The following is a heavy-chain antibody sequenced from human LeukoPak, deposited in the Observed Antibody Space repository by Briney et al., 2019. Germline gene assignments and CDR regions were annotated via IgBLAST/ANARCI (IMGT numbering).Heavy chain of an antibody. CDR1: GGTFSSYA. CDR2: IIPIFGTA. CDR3: ARDRLPPGFTMVRGVNPFDY. V-gene: IGHV1-69*13. D-gene: IGHD3-10*01. J-gene: IGHJ4*02. Sequence: GASVKVSCKASGGTFSSYAISWVRQAPGQGLEWMGGIIPIFGTANYAQKFQGRVTITADESTSTAYMELSSLRSEDTAVYYCARDRLPPGFTMVRGVNPFDYWGQGTLVTVSS.